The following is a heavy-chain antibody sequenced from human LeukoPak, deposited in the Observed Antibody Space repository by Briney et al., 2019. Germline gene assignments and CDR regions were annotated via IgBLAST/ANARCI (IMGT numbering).Heavy chain of an antibody. V-gene: IGHV4-4*09. Sequence: SETLSLTCTVSGGSISSYYWSWIRQPPGKGLEWIGYIYTSGSTNYNPSLKSRVTISVDTSKNHFSLKLSSVTAADTGVYYCARSLGDYWGQGTLVTVSS. CDR1: GGSISSYY. J-gene: IGHJ4*02. CDR3: ARSLGDY. CDR2: IYTSGST.